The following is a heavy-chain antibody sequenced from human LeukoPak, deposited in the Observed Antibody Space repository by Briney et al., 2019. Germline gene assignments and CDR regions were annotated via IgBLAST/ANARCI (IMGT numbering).Heavy chain of an antibody. CDR2: IYYSGST. CDR1: GDFISRYY. V-gene: IGHV4-59*08. J-gene: IGHJ4*02. Sequence: SETLSLTSIVSGDFISRYYWSWIRQPPGKGLEWIGYIYYSGSTYYNPSLKSRVTISVDTSKNQFSLKLSSVTAADTAVYYCARGVLGHYFDYWGQGTLVTVSS. D-gene: IGHD3-3*02. CDR3: ARGVLGHYFDY.